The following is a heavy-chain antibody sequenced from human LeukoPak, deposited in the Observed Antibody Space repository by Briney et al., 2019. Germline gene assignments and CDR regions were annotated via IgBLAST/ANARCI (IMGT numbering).Heavy chain of an antibody. CDR2: IYSGGST. Sequence: GGSLRLSCAASEFSLGSNYMTWVRQAPGRGLEWVSLIYSGGSTYYADSVKGRFTISRDNSKNTLYLQMNSLRAEDTAVYYCARDSRSYGERGYYYYYMDVWGKGTTVTISS. J-gene: IGHJ6*03. D-gene: IGHD1-26*01. V-gene: IGHV3-66*01. CDR1: EFSLGSNY. CDR3: ARDSRSYGERGYYYYYMDV.